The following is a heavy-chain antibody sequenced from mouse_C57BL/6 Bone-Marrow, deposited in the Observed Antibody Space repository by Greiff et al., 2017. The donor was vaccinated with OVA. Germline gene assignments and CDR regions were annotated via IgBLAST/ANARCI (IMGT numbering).Heavy chain of an antibody. V-gene: IGHV1-52*01. J-gene: IGHJ3*01. CDR1: GYTFTSYW. Sequence: QVQLQQPGAELVRPGSSVKLSCKASGYTFTSYWMHWVKQRPIQGLEWIGNIDPSDSETHYNQKFKDKATLTVDKSSSTAYMQLSSLTSEDSAVYYCARPTAQATPAWFAYWGQGTLVTVSA. CDR2: IDPSDSET. CDR3: ARPTAQATPAWFAY. D-gene: IGHD3-2*02.